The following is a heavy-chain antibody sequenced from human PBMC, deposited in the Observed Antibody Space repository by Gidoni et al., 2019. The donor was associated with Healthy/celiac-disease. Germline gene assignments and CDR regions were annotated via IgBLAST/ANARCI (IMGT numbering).Heavy chain of an antibody. D-gene: IGHD3-10*01. CDR3: ARGLLWFGGPHDAFDI. CDR1: GGSFSGYY. J-gene: IGHJ3*02. V-gene: IGHV4-34*01. Sequence: QVQLQQWGAGLLKPSETLSLTCAVYGGSFSGYYWSWIRQPPGKGLEWIGEINHSGSTNYNPSLKSRVTISVDTSKNQFSLKLSSVTAADTAVYYCARGLLWFGGPHDAFDIWGQGTMVTVSS. CDR2: INHSGST.